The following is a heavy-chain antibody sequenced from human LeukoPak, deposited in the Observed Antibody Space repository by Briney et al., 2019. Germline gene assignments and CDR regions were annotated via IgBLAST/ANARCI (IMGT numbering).Heavy chain of an antibody. D-gene: IGHD5/OR15-5a*01. J-gene: IGHJ4*02. V-gene: IGHV3-53*01. CDR1: GVSVRSNY. Sequence: TGGSLRLSCAASGVSVRSNYMSWVRPAPGKGLERVSVLHSGGDTYYADSVKGRFTVSRDDSENTLYLQMNSLRAEDTAVYYCARGKVYYYYDYWGQGTLVTVSS. CDR2: LHSGGDT. CDR3: ARGKVYYYYDY.